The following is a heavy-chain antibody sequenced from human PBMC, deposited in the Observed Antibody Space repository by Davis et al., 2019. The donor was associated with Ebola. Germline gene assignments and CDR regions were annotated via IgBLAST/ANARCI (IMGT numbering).Heavy chain of an antibody. J-gene: IGHJ4*02. Sequence: ASVKVSCKSSVYTFTSYGLAWVRQAPGLGLEWMGWISGFNTNTNFAQKFQGRVTVSKDTSTNTAYMGLRSLTSDDTAIYYCARAPNYDVLTGTSSYYFDYWGQGTLVTVSS. CDR3: ARAPNYDVLTGTSSYYFDY. D-gene: IGHD3-9*01. CDR1: VYTFTSYG. CDR2: ISGFNTNT. V-gene: IGHV1-18*04.